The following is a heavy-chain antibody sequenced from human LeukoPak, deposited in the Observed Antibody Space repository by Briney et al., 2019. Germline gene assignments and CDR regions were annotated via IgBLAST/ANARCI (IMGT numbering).Heavy chain of an antibody. CDR2: INSDGSST. CDR3: ASGLGAAAGRGFDP. J-gene: IGHJ5*02. Sequence: GGSLRLSCAASGFTFSSYWMHWVRQAPGKGLAWVSRINSDGSSTSYADSVKGRFTISRDNSKNTLYLQMNSLRAEDTAVYYCASGLGAAAGRGFDPWGQGTLVTVSS. V-gene: IGHV3-74*01. CDR1: GFTFSSYW. D-gene: IGHD6-13*01.